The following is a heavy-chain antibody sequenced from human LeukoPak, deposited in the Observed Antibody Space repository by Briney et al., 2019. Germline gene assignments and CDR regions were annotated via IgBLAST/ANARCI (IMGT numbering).Heavy chain of an antibody. CDR3: ARNLVTIFGVVIQAFAY. CDR2: MNPNSGNT. J-gene: IGHJ4*02. Sequence: ASVNVSCKASGYTFTSYDINWVRQATGQGLEWMGWMNPNSGNTGYAQKFQGRVTMTRNTSISTAYMELSSLRSEDTAVYYCARNLVTIFGVVIQAFAYWGQGTLVTVSS. V-gene: IGHV1-8*01. D-gene: IGHD3-3*01. CDR1: GYTFTSYD.